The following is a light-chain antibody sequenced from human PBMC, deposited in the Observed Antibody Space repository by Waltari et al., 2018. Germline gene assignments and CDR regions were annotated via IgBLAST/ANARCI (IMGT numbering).Light chain of an antibody. CDR1: QSVRST. J-gene: IGKJ1*01. CDR3: QQYTYWPWT. Sequence: EIVMTQSPATLSLSPGESATLFCRASQSVRSTFAWFQPKPGQPPRLLIYGTSTRATGIPARFSGSWSGTEFSLTISSLQPEDFATYYCQQYTYWPWTFGQGTRVETK. CDR2: GTS. V-gene: IGKV3D-15*01.